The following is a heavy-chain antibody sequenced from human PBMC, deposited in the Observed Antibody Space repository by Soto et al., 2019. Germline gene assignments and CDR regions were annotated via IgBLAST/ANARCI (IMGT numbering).Heavy chain of an antibody. CDR3: ARDRSAVTIDWFDP. Sequence: QVQLVQSGAEVKKPGASVKVSCKASGYSFTSYGISWVRQAPGQGLEWMGWISANNGNTNYAQKLQGRVTMTTDTSTSTAYMELRSLRSDDTTVYYCARDRSAVTIDWFDPWGQGTLVTVSS. D-gene: IGHD4-17*01. V-gene: IGHV1-18*01. CDR2: ISANNGNT. J-gene: IGHJ5*02. CDR1: GYSFTSYG.